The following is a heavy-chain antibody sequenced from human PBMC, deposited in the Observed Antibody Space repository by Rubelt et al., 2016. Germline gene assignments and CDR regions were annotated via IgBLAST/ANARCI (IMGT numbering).Heavy chain of an antibody. CDR3: ARHAFIVTTGSFWDY. CDR1: GDSISSNSFY. CDR2: IDYSGST. J-gene: IGHJ4*02. Sequence: QLQLQESGPGLVQPLETPSLTCTISGDSISSNSFYWGWIRQPPGKGLEWIGSIDYSGSTYSNPSLRSRVTMSVDTSKNQFSLKLSSVTAADTAVYYCARHAFIVTTGSFWDYWGQGTLITVSS. D-gene: IGHD4-17*01. V-gene: IGHV4-39*01.